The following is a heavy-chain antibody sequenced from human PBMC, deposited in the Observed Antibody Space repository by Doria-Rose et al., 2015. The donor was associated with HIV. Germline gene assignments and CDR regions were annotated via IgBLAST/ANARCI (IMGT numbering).Heavy chain of an antibody. CDR1: GVSLSSPGMG. CDR2: IFSDDER. CDR3: ARIKSSRWYHKYYFDF. J-gene: IGHJ4*02. D-gene: IGHD6-13*01. Sequence: SGPVLVKPTETLTLTCTVSGVSLSSPGMGVSWIRQPPGKALEWLANIFSDDERSYKTSLKSRLTSSMGTSKGQVVLTMTDMDPVDTATYYCARIKSSRWYHKYYFDFWGQGTLVTVSA. V-gene: IGHV2-26*01.